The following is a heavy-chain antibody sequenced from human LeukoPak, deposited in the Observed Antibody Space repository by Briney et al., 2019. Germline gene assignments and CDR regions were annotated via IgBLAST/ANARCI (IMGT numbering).Heavy chain of an antibody. D-gene: IGHD5-24*01. CDR2: IYHSGST. CDR1: GYSISSGYY. J-gene: IGHJ4*02. V-gene: IGHV4-38-2*01. Sequence: PSETLSLTCAVSGYSISSGYYWGWIRQPPGKGLEWIGSIYHSGSTYYNPSLKRRVTISVDTSKNRFSMKMSSVTAADTAVYYCARLGGDGYNRDFDYWGQGTLVTVSS. CDR3: ARLGGDGYNRDFDY.